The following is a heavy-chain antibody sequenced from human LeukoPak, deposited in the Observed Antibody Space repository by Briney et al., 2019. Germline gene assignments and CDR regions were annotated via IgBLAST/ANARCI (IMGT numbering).Heavy chain of an antibody. Sequence: ASVKVSCKASGYTFTSYDINWVRQATGQGLEWMGWMNPNSGNTGYAQKFQGRVTMARNTSISTAYMELSSLRSEDTAVYYCARGLVLLWFGELVRWFDPWGQGTLVTVSS. CDR3: ARGLVLLWFGELVRWFDP. CDR2: MNPNSGNT. D-gene: IGHD3-10*01. J-gene: IGHJ5*02. CDR1: GYTFTSYD. V-gene: IGHV1-8*01.